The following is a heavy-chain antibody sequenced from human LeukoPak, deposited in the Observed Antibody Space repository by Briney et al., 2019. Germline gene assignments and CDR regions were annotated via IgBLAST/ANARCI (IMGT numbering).Heavy chain of an antibody. Sequence: SETLSLTCSVSGSSISSYYWSWIRQPPGKGLGGIGCVYYSGSTNYNPSLTSRVTISVDTSKNQFSLKLTSVTAADTAVYYCARGFGELSFEILFDPWGQGTLVTVSS. CDR1: GSSISSYY. CDR3: ARGFGELSFEILFDP. J-gene: IGHJ5*02. V-gene: IGHV4-59*01. D-gene: IGHD3-10*01. CDR2: VYYSGST.